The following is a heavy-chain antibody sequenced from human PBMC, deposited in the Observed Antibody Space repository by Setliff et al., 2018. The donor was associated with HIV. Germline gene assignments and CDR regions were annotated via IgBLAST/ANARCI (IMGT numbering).Heavy chain of an antibody. J-gene: IGHJ4*02. Sequence: PGGSLRLSCAASGFTFSNYGIHWVRQAPGKGLEWVAFISYDGRSMYYGDSVKGRFTISRDNSKNTLFLQMSSLRAEDTAVYYCAAGRRCSNGACYPFDYWGQGTLVTVSS. CDR2: ISYDGRSM. V-gene: IGHV3-30*03. CDR3: AAGRRCSNGACYPFDY. D-gene: IGHD2-8*01. CDR1: GFTFSNYG.